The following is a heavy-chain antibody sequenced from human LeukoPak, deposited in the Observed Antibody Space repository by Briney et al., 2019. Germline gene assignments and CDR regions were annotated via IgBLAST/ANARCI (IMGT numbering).Heavy chain of an antibody. CDR1: GFTFSSYA. CDR3: AKDPDSADYYDSSGTFDY. J-gene: IGHJ4*02. D-gene: IGHD3-22*01. V-gene: IGHV3-30-3*01. CDR2: ISYDGSNK. Sequence: GGSLRLSCGASGFTFSSYAMHWVRQAPGKGLEWVAVISYDGSNKYFADSVKGRFTISRDNSKNTLYLQMNSLRAEDTAVYYCAKDPDSADYYDSSGTFDYWGQGTLVTVSS.